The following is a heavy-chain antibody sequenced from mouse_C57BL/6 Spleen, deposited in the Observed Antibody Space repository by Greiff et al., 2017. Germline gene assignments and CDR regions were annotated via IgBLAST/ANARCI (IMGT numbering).Heavy chain of an antibody. Sequence: VQLQQPGAELVKPGASVKVSCKASGYNFTSSWMHWVKQRPGQGLEWIGRIHPSDSDTNYNPKFKGKATLTVDKSSSTADMQLSSRTSEDSAVYYSSTADWGVDWYFDVWGTGTTVTVSS. J-gene: IGHJ1*03. CDR2: IHPSDSDT. V-gene: IGHV1-74*01. CDR1: GYNFTSSW. D-gene: IGHD4-1*01. CDR3: STADWGVDWYFDV.